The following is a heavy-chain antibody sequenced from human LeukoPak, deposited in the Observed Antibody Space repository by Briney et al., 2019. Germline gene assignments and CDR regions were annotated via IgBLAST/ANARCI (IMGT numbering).Heavy chain of an antibody. D-gene: IGHD3-22*01. Sequence: GESLKISCKGSGYSFTSYWIGWVRQMPGKGLEWMGIIYPGDSDTRYSPSFQGQVTISADKSISTAYLQWSSLKASDTAMYYCARPNYYDSSGYYPAPFDIWGQGTVVTVSS. J-gene: IGHJ3*02. CDR3: ARPNYYDSSGYYPAPFDI. CDR2: IYPGDSDT. CDR1: GYSFTSYW. V-gene: IGHV5-51*01.